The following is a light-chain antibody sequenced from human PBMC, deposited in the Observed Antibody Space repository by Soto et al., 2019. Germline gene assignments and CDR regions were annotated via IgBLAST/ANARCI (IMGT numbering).Light chain of an antibody. CDR1: SSNIGACYD. CDR2: GYS. J-gene: IGLJ1*01. Sequence: QPPAVSAARGQRVTLSCPGSSSNIGACYDVHWYQQLPRTAPKLLIYGYSNRPSGGPDRFSGSKSGTSASLAITGLQAEDEADYYCQSYDSSLSGDVFGTATKVTVL. V-gene: IGLV1-40*01. CDR3: QSYDSSLSGDV.